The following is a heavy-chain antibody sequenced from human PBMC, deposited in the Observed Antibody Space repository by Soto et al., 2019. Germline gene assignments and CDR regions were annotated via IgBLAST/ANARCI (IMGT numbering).Heavy chain of an antibody. CDR1: GGSISSSSYY. CDR3: AREVWADYYYGMDV. CDR2: IYYSGST. V-gene: IGHV4-30-4*01. J-gene: IGHJ6*02. D-gene: IGHD3-16*01. Sequence: SETLSLTCTVSGGSISSSSYYWSWIRQPPGKGLGWIGYIYYSGSTYYNPSLKSRVTISVDTSKNQFSLKLSSVTAADTAVYYCAREVWADYYYGMDVWGQRTTVTVPS.